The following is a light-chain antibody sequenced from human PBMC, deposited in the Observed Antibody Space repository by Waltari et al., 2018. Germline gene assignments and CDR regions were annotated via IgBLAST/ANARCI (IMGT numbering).Light chain of an antibody. CDR3: AVWDDKLSAWV. J-gene: IGLJ3*02. CDR2: WGD. CDR1: SSNIAKTT. V-gene: IGLV1-47*01. Sequence: QSVVTQPPSASATPGLRVPMSCSGRSSNIAKTTVVWYQQLPGTAPSLLLYWGDKRPSGVPDRFSGSKSGTSASLAVSGLRSEDEGDYYCAVWDDKLSAWVFGAGTKLTVL.